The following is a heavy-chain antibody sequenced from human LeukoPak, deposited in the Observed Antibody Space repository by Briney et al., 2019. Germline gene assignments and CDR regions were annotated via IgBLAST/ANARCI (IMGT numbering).Heavy chain of an antibody. V-gene: IGHV3-48*03. CDR3: ALLTVASDFDY. J-gene: IGHJ4*02. CDR2: IHSSGTVK. Sequence: GGSLRLSCVVSRFPFSIYEMNWVRQAPGKGLEWVSNIHSSGTVKYYSDTVKGRFSISRDNAKSSLYLQMNSLRVEDTAVYYCALLTVASDFDYWGQGALVTVSS. CDR1: RFPFSIYE. D-gene: IGHD5-12*01.